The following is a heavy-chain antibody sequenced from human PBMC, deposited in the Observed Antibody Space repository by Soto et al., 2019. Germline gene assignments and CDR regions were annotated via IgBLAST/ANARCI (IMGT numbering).Heavy chain of an antibody. J-gene: IGHJ5*02. CDR2: IYHSGST. Sequence: QLQLQESGSGLVKPSQTLSLTCAVSGGSISSGGYSWSWIRQPPGKGLEWIGYIYHSGSTYYNPSPRTRVPISVDRTKHPCSLKLSPVAAADPAVYYCAAGGALPRYPWGQGTLVTVSS. CDR1: GGSISSGGYS. D-gene: IGHD1-26*01. V-gene: IGHV4-30-2*01. CDR3: AAGGALPRYP.